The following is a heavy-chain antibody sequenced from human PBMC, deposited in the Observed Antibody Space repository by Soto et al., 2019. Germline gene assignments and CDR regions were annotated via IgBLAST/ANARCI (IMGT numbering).Heavy chain of an antibody. CDR2: IYWNGDK. D-gene: IGHD2-15*01. V-gene: IGHV2-5*01. J-gene: IGHJ4*02. CDR3: ARTEGGGYCSGGSCYGVDY. CDR1: GFSLSTSGVG. Sequence: SGPTLVNPTQTLTLTCTFSGFSLSTSGVGVGWIRQPPGKALEWLALIYWNGDKRYSPSLKSRLTITKDTSKNQVVLTMTNMDPVDTATYFCARTEGGGYCSGGSCYGVDYWGQGTLVTSPQ.